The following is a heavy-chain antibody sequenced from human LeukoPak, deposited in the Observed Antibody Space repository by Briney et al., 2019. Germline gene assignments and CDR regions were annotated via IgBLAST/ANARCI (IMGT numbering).Heavy chain of an antibody. D-gene: IGHD2-15*01. V-gene: IGHV1-2*02. J-gene: IGHJ6*02. CDR3: ASPSHCSGGSCYYYYGMDV. Sequence: ASVKVSCKASGYTFTGYYMHWVRQAPGQGLEWMGWINPNSGGTNFAQKFQGRVTMTRDTSISTAYMDLSGLRSDDTAVYYCASPSHCSGGSCYYYYGMDVWGQGTTVTVSS. CDR1: GYTFTGYY. CDR2: INPNSGGT.